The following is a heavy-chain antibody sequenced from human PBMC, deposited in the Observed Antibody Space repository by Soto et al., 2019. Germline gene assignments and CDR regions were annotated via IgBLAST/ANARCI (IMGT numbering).Heavy chain of an antibody. J-gene: IGHJ5*02. CDR3: ARGHIVATIKGEGWFAP. V-gene: IGHV1-69*01. CDR1: GGTFSSYA. CDR2: IIPIFGTA. Sequence: QVQLVQSGAEVKKPGSSVKVSCKASGGTFSSYAISWVRQAPGQGLEWMGGIIPIFGTANYAQKFQSRVTITADESTSTAFMELSSLRSEDTAVYYCARGHIVATIKGEGWFAPWGQGTLVTVSS. D-gene: IGHD5-12*01.